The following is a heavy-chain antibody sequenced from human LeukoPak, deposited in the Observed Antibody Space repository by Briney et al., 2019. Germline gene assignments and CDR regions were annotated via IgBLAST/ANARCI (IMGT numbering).Heavy chain of an antibody. D-gene: IGHD1-26*01. CDR1: GFTVSSYF. V-gene: IGHV3-66*01. CDR3: ARESLISSYYGFGS. Sequence: GGSLRLSCAASGFTVSSYFMSWVRQPPGKGLEWVSLIYSGGATYYADSVKGRFTISRDSFKNTLYLEMNSLRAEDTAVYYCARESLISSYYGFGSWGQGTLVTVSS. J-gene: IGHJ4*02. CDR2: IYSGGAT.